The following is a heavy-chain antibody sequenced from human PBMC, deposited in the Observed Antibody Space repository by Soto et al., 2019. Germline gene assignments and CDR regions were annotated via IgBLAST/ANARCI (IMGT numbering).Heavy chain of an antibody. CDR2: ISAYNGNT. Sequence: ASVKVSCKASGYTFTSYGISWVRQAPGQGLEWMGWISAYNGNTNYAQKLQGRVTMTTDTSTSTAYMELRSLRSDDTAVYYCARDLVETAMVIFIDGGYYYYYGMDVWGQGTTVTVSS. CDR3: ARDLVETAMVIFIDGGYYYYYGMDV. J-gene: IGHJ6*02. CDR1: GYTFTSYG. V-gene: IGHV1-18*01. D-gene: IGHD5-18*01.